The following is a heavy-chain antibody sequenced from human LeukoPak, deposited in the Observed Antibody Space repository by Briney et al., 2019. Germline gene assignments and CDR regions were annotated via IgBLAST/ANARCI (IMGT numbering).Heavy chain of an antibody. Sequence: TGGSLRLSCAASGFTFSSYAMSWVRQAPGKGLEWVSSISASGGTTYYADSVKGRFTISRDNSKNTLYLKMLSLRAEDSAIYYCAKDPREYCSSTSCHNWFDPWGQGTLVTVSS. CDR3: AKDPREYCSSTSCHNWFDP. CDR2: ISASGGTT. V-gene: IGHV3-23*01. D-gene: IGHD2-2*01. CDR1: GFTFSSYA. J-gene: IGHJ5*02.